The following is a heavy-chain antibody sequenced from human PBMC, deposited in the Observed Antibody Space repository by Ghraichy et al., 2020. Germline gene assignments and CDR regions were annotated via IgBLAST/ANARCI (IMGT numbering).Heavy chain of an antibody. CDR2: IKQDGSEK. V-gene: IGHV3-7*03. J-gene: IGHJ4*02. CDR1: GFTFSSYW. D-gene: IGHD2-2*01. Sequence: GGSLRLSCAASGFTFSSYWMSWVRQAPGKGLEWVANIKQDGSEKYYVDSVKGRFTISRDNAKNSLYLQMNSLRAEDTAVYYCARGFCSSTSCYRTLGYCGQGTLVVVSS. CDR3: ARGFCSSTSCYRTLGY.